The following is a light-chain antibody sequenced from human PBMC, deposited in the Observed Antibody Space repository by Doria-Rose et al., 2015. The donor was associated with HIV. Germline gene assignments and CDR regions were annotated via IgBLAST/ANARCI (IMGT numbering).Light chain of an antibody. CDR2: TVS. CDR3: QQGYRTPLT. J-gene: IGKJ4*01. V-gene: IGKV1-39*01. CDR1: QSPYTH. Sequence: DIEMTQSPSSLSASVGDRVTITCRASQSPYTHLNWYQHKPGKAPRLLIHTVSVLESGVPSRFSGSGSGTEFTLTITSLQPEDFATYYCQQGYRTPLTFGGGTNVDI.